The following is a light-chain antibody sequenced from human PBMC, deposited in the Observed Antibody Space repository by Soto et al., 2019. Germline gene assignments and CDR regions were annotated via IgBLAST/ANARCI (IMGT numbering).Light chain of an antibody. Sequence: EVVMTQSPATLSVSPGERATLSCRASQSVSVNLAWYQQKPGQAPRLLIYGASTRATGIPARFSGSGSGTEFTLTISSLQSEDFAVYYCQQYNIWPPITFGQGTRLEIK. CDR2: GAS. J-gene: IGKJ5*01. CDR3: QQYNIWPPIT. V-gene: IGKV3-15*01. CDR1: QSVSVN.